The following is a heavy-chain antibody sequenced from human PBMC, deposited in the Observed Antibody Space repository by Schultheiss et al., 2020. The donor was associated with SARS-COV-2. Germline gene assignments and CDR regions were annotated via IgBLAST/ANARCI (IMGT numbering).Heavy chain of an antibody. CDR3: ASAYDYGRGY. CDR1: GFTFSSYG. D-gene: IGHD3-16*01. Sequence: GESLKISCAASGFTFSSYGMHWVRQAPGKGLEWVAVIWYDGSNKYYADSVKGRFTISRDNSKNTLYLQMNSLRAEDTAVYYCASAYDYGRGYWGQGTLVTVSS. V-gene: IGHV3-33*01. CDR2: IWYDGSNK. J-gene: IGHJ4*02.